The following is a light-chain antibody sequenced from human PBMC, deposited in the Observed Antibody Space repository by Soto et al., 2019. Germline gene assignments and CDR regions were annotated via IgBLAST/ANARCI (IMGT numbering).Light chain of an antibody. CDR3: QQYYNATFT. V-gene: IGKV4-1*01. CDR2: WAS. J-gene: IGKJ3*01. Sequence: DIVMTQSADSLALSLGERATINCKSSQSVLSSCNSKNYLAWYQQKPGQPPKLLIYWASTRESDVPDRFSGSGFGADFTLTISTMQAEDVAIYYCQQYYNATFTFGPGTKVDIK. CDR1: QSVLSSCNSKNY.